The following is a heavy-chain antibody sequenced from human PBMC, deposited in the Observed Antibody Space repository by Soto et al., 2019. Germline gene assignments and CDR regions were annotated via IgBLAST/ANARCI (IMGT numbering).Heavy chain of an antibody. V-gene: IGHV3-23*01. Sequence: SLRLSCAASGFTFSSYAMSWVRQAPGKGLEWVSAISGSGGSTYYADSVKGRFTISRDNSKNTLYLQMNSLRAEDTAVYYCAKDTDIVVVVAATPSAFDIWGQGTMVTVSS. J-gene: IGHJ3*02. CDR1: GFTFSSYA. D-gene: IGHD2-15*01. CDR2: ISGSGGST. CDR3: AKDTDIVVVVAATPSAFDI.